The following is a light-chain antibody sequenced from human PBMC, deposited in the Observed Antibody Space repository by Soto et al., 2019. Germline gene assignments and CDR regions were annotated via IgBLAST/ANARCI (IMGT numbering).Light chain of an antibody. CDR3: QQSYSTPIT. Sequence: DIQMTQSPSTLCASVGDRVTVTCRASQSISSWLAWYQQKPGKAPKLLIYDASSLESGVPSRLSGSGSGTDFTLTISSLQPEDFATYYCQQSYSTPITFSQGTQLEIK. J-gene: IGKJ5*01. V-gene: IGKV1-5*01. CDR2: DAS. CDR1: QSISSW.